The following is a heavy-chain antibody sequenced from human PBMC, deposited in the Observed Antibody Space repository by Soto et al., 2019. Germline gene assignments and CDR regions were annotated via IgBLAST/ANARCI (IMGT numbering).Heavy chain of an antibody. D-gene: IGHD2-15*01. CDR3: ARDLGGWPDY. V-gene: IGHV1-3*01. Sequence: ASVKVSCKASGYTFTNYAFIWVRQAPGQGLEWMGWINAGNGNTKYSQKFQGRVTITRDTSASTAYMELSSLRSEDTAVYYCARDLGGWPDYWGQGTLVTVSS. CDR1: GYTFTNYA. CDR2: INAGNGNT. J-gene: IGHJ4*02.